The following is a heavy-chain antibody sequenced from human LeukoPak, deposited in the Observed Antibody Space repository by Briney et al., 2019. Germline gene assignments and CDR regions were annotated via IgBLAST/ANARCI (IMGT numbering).Heavy chain of an antibody. J-gene: IGHJ3*02. CDR3: AKPSTFGATRDAFDI. V-gene: IGHV3-23*01. Sequence: GGSLRFSCAASGFTFSSYAMVWVAQAPGKGLEGCSAISGSGGSTYYADSVKGRFTISRDNSKNTLYLQMNSLRAEDTAVYYCAKPSTFGATRDAFDIWGQGTMVTVSS. CDR2: ISGSGGST. CDR1: GFTFSSYA. D-gene: IGHD3-16*01.